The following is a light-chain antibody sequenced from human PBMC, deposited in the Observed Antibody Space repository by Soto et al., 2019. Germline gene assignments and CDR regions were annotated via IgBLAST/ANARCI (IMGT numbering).Light chain of an antibody. CDR1: SGHSSYI. J-gene: IGLJ2*01. CDR3: ETWDINTRV. Sequence: QPVLTQSSSASASLGSSVKLTCTLSSGHSSYIIAWHQQQPGKAPRYLMKLEGSGSYNKGSGVPDRFSGSSSGADRYLTISNLRSESEADYYCETWDINTRVFGGCTKVTVI. CDR2: LEGSGSY. V-gene: IGLV4-60*03.